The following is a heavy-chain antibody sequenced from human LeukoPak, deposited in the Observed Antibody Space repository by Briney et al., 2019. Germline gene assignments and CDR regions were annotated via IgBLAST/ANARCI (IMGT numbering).Heavy chain of an antibody. CDR1: GFTFNIYA. V-gene: IGHV3-23*01. J-gene: IGHJ5*02. CDR2: ISGSGGST. CDR3: ARDQRNCSGGSCYPRRNWFDP. D-gene: IGHD2-15*01. Sequence: GGSLRLSCAASGFTFNIYAMSWVRQVPGKGLERVSAISGSGGSTYYADSVKGRFTISRDNSKNTLYLQMNSLRAEDTAVYYCARDQRNCSGGSCYPRRNWFDPWGQGTLVTVSS.